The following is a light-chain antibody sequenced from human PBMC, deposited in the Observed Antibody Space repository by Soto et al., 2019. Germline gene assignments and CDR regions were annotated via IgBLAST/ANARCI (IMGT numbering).Light chain of an antibody. CDR1: SSNIGRTT. V-gene: IGLV1-44*01. CDR3: AAWDDSLNGYV. J-gene: IGLJ1*01. Sequence: QAVVTQPPSASGTPGQRVTMSCSGSSSNIGRTTVDWYQHLPGTAPKLLMYNINDRPSGVPDRFSGSKSGTSASLAISGLQSEDEAVYYCAAWDDSLNGYVFGTGTKVTVL. CDR2: NIN.